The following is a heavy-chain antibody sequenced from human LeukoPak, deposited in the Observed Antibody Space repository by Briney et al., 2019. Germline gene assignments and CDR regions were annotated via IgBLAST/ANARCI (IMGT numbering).Heavy chain of an antibody. Sequence: GGSLRLSCAASGFTLSSYGMHWVRQAPGKGLEWVAVIWYDGSNKYYAQSVKGRFTISKDNSKNTLYLQMNSLRAEYTAVYYCARWGTGDRGVAFDYWGQGTLVTVSS. CDR3: ARWGTGDRGVAFDY. J-gene: IGHJ4*02. V-gene: IGHV3-33*01. CDR1: GFTLSSYG. D-gene: IGHD7-27*01. CDR2: IWYDGSNK.